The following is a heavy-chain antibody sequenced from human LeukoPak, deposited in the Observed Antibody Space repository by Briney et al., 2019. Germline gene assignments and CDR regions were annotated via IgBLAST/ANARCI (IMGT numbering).Heavy chain of an antibody. D-gene: IGHD2-15*01. Sequence: GGSLRLSCAASGLTFSSYEMNWVRQAPGKGLEWVSVIYAGGGTYYADSVKGRFTISRGKSKNTLYLQMNTLRAEDTAVYYCASTQRGDYFDYWGQGTLVTVSS. CDR2: IYAGGGT. CDR1: GLTFSSYE. J-gene: IGHJ4*02. CDR3: ASTQRGDYFDY. V-gene: IGHV3-66*01.